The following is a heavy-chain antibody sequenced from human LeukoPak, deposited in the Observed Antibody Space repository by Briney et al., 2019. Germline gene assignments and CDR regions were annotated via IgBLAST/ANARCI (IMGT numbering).Heavy chain of an antibody. CDR2: ICYSGST. CDR3: ARDRYSSRWYGGTDY. Sequence: SETLSLTCTVSGGSISSYYWSWIRQPPGKGLEWIGYICYSGSTDYNPSLKSRVTISVDTSKNQFSLKLSSVTAADTAVYYCARDRYSSRWYGGTDYWGQGTLVTVSS. CDR1: GGSISSYY. J-gene: IGHJ4*02. D-gene: IGHD6-19*01. V-gene: IGHV4-59*01.